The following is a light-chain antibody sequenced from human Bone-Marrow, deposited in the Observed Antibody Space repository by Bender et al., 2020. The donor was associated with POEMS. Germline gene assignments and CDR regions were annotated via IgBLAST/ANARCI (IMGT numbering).Light chain of an antibody. CDR3: SSFAGSSRVV. Sequence: QSVLTQPPSVSGTPGQRVTISCSGTSSDVGGYNYVSWYQQYPGKAPNVMIYEVSKRPSGVPNRFSGSKSGNTASLTVSGLQDEDEAEYYCSSFAGSSRVVFGGGTTLTVL. CDR1: SSDVGGYNY. J-gene: IGLJ2*01. CDR2: EVS. V-gene: IGLV2-8*01.